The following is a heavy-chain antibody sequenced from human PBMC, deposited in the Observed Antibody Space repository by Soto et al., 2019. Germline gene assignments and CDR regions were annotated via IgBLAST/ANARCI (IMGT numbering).Heavy chain of an antibody. CDR2: IYYSGST. CDR3: SRRERAAGTDWWFDP. V-gene: IGHV4-39*01. Sequence: PSETLSLTCTVSGGSISSSSFHWGWIRQPPGKGLEWIGSIYYSGSTYYCPSLKCRFTISLDTSKNQFSLKLSSVTSADTAVYYCSRRERAAGTDWWFDPWGQGTLVS. D-gene: IGHD6-13*01. J-gene: IGHJ5*02. CDR1: GGSISSSSFH.